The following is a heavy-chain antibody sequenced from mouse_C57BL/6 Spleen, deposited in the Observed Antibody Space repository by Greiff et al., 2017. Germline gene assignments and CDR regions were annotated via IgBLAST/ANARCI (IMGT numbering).Heavy chain of an antibody. V-gene: IGHV7-3*01. Sequence: EVKLMESGGGLVQPGGSLSLSCAASGFTFTDYYMSWVRPPPGKALEWLGFIRNKANGYTTEYSSSVKGRFTISRDNSQSILYLQMNALRAEDSATYYCARGGAMDYWGQGTSVTVSS. CDR1: GFTFTDYY. CDR2: IRNKANGYTT. J-gene: IGHJ4*01. CDR3: ARGGAMDY.